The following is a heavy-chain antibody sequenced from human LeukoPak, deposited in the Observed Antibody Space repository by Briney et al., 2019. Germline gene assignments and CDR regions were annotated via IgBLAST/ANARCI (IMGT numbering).Heavy chain of an antibody. CDR1: GGSISSYY. J-gene: IGHJ1*01. V-gene: IGHV4-34*01. Sequence: SETLSLTCTVSGGSISSYYWSWIRQPPGKGLEWIGEINHSGSTNYNPSLKSRVTISVDTSKNQFSLKLSSVTAADTAVYYCARRKPVRYFDRDAGYFQHWGQGTLVTVSS. CDR3: ARRKPVRYFDRDAGYFQH. CDR2: INHSGST. D-gene: IGHD3-9*01.